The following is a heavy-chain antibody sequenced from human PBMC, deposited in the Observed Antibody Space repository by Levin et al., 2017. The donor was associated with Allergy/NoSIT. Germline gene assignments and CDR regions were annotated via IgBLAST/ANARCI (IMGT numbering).Heavy chain of an antibody. V-gene: IGHV1-2*02. CDR2: INPNSGGT. Sequence: EASVKVSCKASGYTFTGYYMHWVRQAPGQGLEWMGWINPNSGGTNYAQKFQGRVTMTRDTSISTAYMELSRLRSDDTAVYYCAREVVAVAGTGYFQHWGQGTLVTVSS. D-gene: IGHD6-19*01. CDR3: AREVVAVAGTGYFQH. CDR1: GYTFTGYY. J-gene: IGHJ1*01.